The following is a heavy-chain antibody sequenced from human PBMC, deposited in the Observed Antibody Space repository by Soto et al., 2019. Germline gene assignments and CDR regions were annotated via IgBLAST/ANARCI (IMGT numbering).Heavy chain of an antibody. J-gene: IGHJ4*02. CDR1: GFTFSSYA. CDR3: ASGISSSIDFDY. Sequence: GGSLRLSCAASGFTFSSYATHWVRQAPGKGLEWVAVISYDGSNKYYADSVKGRFTISRDNSKNTLYLQMNSLRAEDTAVYYCASGISSSIDFDYWGQGTLVTV. V-gene: IGHV3-30-3*01. CDR2: ISYDGSNK. D-gene: IGHD6-13*01.